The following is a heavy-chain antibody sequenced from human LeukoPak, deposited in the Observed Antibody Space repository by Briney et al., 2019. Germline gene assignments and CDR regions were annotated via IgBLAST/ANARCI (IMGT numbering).Heavy chain of an antibody. D-gene: IGHD6-6*01. J-gene: IGHJ5*02. Sequence: ASVKVSCKASGYTFITYYIHWVRQAPGQGLEWMAIINPSGGSTNYAQKFQGRVTMTRDTSTSTVYMELSSLRSEDTAVYYCARSSSKRNWFDPWGQGTLVTVSS. CDR3: ARSSSKRNWFDP. CDR2: INPSGGST. V-gene: IGHV1-46*01. CDR1: GYTFITYY.